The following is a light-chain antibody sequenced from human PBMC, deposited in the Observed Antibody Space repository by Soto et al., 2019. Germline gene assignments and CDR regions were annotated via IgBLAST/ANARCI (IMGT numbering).Light chain of an antibody. J-gene: IGLJ3*02. CDR1: SSDVGRYNY. Sequence: QSVLTQPRSVSGSPGQSVTISCTGTSSDVGRYNYVSWYQQHPGKAPKLMIYDVTKRPSGVPDRFSGSKSGNTASLTISGLQAEDEADYYCCSYVGSYTGVFGGGTKLTVL. V-gene: IGLV2-11*01. CDR2: DVT. CDR3: CSYVGSYTGV.